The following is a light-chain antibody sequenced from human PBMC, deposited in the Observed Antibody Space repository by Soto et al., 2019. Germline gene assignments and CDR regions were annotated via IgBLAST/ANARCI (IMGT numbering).Light chain of an antibody. Sequence: TQSPATLSLSPGERATLSCRASQSVSISLAWYQQKPGQAPRLLIRGASRRATGIPDRFSGSGSGTNFTLTISRLEPEDFAVYYCQQYGKLPRTFGQGTKVDI. CDR3: QQYGKLPRT. J-gene: IGKJ1*01. V-gene: IGKV3-20*01. CDR1: QSVSIS. CDR2: GAS.